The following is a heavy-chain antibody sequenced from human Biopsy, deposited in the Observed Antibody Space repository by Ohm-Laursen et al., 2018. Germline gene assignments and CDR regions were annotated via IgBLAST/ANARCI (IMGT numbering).Heavy chain of an antibody. Sequence: SDTLSLTCTVSGGSFSGYYWSWIRQPPGKGLEWIGNFYYSGSTNYNPSLKSRITMSLDRSKSQVSLRMNSVTAADTAVYYCARARIKTSGVLIPETYYFDSWGQGTLVTVSS. V-gene: IGHV4-59*07. CDR1: GGSFSGYY. CDR3: ARARIKTSGVLIPETYYFDS. CDR2: FYYSGST. J-gene: IGHJ4*02. D-gene: IGHD3-3*01.